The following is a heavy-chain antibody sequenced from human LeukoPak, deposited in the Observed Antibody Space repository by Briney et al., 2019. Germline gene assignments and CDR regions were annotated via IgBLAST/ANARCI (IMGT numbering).Heavy chain of an antibody. J-gene: IGHJ6*02. Sequence: LETLSLTCTVSGGSISSYYWSWIRQPPGKGLEWIGYIYYSGSTNYNPSLKSRVTISVDTSKNQFSLKLSSVTAADTAVYYCARLYSSGYYYYYGMDVWGQGTTVTVSS. CDR2: IYYSGST. CDR3: ARLYSSGYYYYYGMDV. CDR1: GGSISSYY. D-gene: IGHD6-19*01. V-gene: IGHV4-59*01.